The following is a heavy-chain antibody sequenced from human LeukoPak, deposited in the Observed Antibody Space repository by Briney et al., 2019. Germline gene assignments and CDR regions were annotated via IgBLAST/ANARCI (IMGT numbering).Heavy chain of an antibody. J-gene: IGHJ4*02. CDR2: ISGSGGST. CDR3: AKPNIVVVVAAFDY. CDR1: GFTFSSYA. V-gene: IGHV3-23*01. D-gene: IGHD2-15*01. Sequence: PGGSLRLSCAASGFTFSSYAMSWVRQAPGKGLEWVSAISGSGGSTYYADSVKGRFTISRDNSKYTLYLQMNSLRAEDTAVYYRAKPNIVVVVAAFDYWGQGTLVTVSS.